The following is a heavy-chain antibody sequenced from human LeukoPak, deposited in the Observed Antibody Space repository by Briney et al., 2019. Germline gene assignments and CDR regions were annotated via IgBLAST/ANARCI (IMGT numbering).Heavy chain of an antibody. CDR3: ATKSRITIFGVVITHFDY. V-gene: IGHV1-24*01. J-gene: IGHJ4*02. D-gene: IGHD3-3*01. CDR2: FYPEDGET. CDR1: GYTLTELS. Sequence: ASVNVSCKVSGYTLTELSMHWVRQAPGKGREWMGGFYPEDGETIYAQKFQGRVTMTEDTSTDTAYMELSSLRSEDTAVYYCATKSRITIFGVVITHFDYWGQGTLVTVSS.